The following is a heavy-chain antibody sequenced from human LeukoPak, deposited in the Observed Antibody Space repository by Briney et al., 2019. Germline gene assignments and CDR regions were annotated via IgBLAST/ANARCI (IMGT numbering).Heavy chain of an antibody. Sequence: GASVKVSCKASGYTFTSYAIHWVRQAPGQRLEWMAWINADNGNTKYSQNFQGRVTVTRDTSASTVHMELSSLRSEDTAVYYCARDRDYVWGSSLDYWGQGTLVTVSS. CDR3: ARDRDYVWGSSLDY. CDR1: GYTFTSYA. D-gene: IGHD3-16*01. V-gene: IGHV1-3*01. J-gene: IGHJ4*02. CDR2: INADNGNT.